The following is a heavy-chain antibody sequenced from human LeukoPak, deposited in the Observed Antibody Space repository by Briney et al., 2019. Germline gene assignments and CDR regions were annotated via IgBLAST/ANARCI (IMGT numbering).Heavy chain of an antibody. J-gene: IGHJ5*02. CDR1: GLTFSSYG. CDR2: IRYDGSNK. CDR3: AKARIAAGGTIDWFDP. D-gene: IGHD6-13*01. V-gene: IGHV3-30*02. Sequence: GGSLRLSCAASGLTFSSYGMHWVRQAPGKGLEWVAFIRYDGSNKYYADSVKGRFTISRDNSKNTLYLQMNSLRAEDAAVYYCAKARIAAGGTIDWFDPWGQGTLVTVSS.